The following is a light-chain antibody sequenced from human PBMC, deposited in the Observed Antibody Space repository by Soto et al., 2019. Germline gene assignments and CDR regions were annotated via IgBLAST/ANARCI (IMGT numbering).Light chain of an antibody. CDR2: AAS. CDR3: QQLHTYPLT. CDR1: QSISSY. Sequence: DTQVTNTPSSLSASQGDRVTITCRASQSISSYLNWYQQKPGKAPKLLIYAASSLQSGVPSRFSGSGSGTDFTLAISSLQPEDFATYYCQQLHTYPLTFGGGTKVDIK. J-gene: IGKJ4*01. V-gene: IGKV1-39*01.